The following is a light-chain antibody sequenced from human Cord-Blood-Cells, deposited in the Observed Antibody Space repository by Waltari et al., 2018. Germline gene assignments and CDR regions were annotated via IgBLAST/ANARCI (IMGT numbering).Light chain of an antibody. CDR3: SSYTSSSTLV. CDR2: DVS. CDR1: SSDGGGYNY. J-gene: IGLJ2*01. Sequence: QSALTQPASVSGSPGQSITISCTGTSSDGGGYNYVSWYQQHPGKAPKLLIYDVSNRPAGVSNRFSGANSGNTDSLTISGLQAEDEADYYCSSYTSSSTLVFGGGTKLTVL. V-gene: IGLV2-14*01.